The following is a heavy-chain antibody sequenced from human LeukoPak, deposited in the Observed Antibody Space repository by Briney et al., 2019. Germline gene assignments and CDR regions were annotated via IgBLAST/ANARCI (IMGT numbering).Heavy chain of an antibody. CDR1: GFTFSSYE. V-gene: IGHV3-23*01. Sequence: PGGSLRLSCAASGFTFSSYEMNWVRQAPGKGLEWVSGISGSGGSTYYADSVKGRFTISRDNSKNTLYLQMNSLRAEDTAVYYCAKTSGGQLEPFDYWGQGTLVTVSS. J-gene: IGHJ4*02. CDR3: AKTSGGQLEPFDY. D-gene: IGHD6-6*01. CDR2: ISGSGGST.